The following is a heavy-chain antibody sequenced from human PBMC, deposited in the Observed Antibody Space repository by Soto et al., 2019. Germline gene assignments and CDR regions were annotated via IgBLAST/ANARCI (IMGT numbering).Heavy chain of an antibody. CDR2: ISYDGSNK. CDR1: GFTFSSYA. J-gene: IGHJ3*02. V-gene: IGHV3-30-3*01. CDR3: AGGSVDTAMGEADGRTFDI. D-gene: IGHD5-18*01. Sequence: GGSLRLSCAASGFTFSSYAMHWVRQAPGKGLEWVAVISYDGSNKYYADSVKGRFTISRDNSKDTLYLQMNSLRAEDTAVYYCAGGSVDTAMGEADGRTFDIWGQGTMVTVSS.